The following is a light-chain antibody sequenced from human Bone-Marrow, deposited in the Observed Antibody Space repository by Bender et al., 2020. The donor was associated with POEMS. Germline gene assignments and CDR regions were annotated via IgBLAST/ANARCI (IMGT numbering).Light chain of an antibody. J-gene: IGLJ3*02. CDR1: SSDVGSYNV. CDR2: EVN. V-gene: IGLV2-23*02. Sequence: QSALTQPASVSGSPGQSITISCTGTSSDVGSYNVVSWYQQHPGKAPKLMIYEVNKRPSGVSNRFSGSKSGNTASLTISGLQAEDEGDYYCCSYGGSRYWLFGGGTKVTVL. CDR3: CSYGGSRYWL.